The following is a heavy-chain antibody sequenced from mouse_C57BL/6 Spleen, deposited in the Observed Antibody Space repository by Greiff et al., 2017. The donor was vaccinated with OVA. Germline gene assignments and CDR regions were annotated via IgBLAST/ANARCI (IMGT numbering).Heavy chain of an antibody. CDR3: ARDGGSSYYWYFDV. CDR1: GFTFSDYY. V-gene: IGHV5-16*01. CDR2: INYDGSST. J-gene: IGHJ1*03. D-gene: IGHD1-1*01. Sequence: EVHLVESEGGLVQPGRSMKLSCTASGFTFSDYYMAWVRQVPEKGLEWVANINYDGSSTYYLDSLKSRFIISRDNAKNILYLQMSSLKSEDTATYYCARDGGSSYYWYFDVWGTGTTVTVSS.